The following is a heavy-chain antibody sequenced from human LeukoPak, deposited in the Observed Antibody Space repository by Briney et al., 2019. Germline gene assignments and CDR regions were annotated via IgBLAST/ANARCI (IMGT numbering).Heavy chain of an antibody. CDR1: GFTFNDYY. Sequence: GGSLRLSCAASGFTFNDYYMSWIRQAPGKGLEWVSYLSTSTTFINYADSVRGRFTISRDNAKNSLYLQMNSLRAEDTAVYYCARSPDVVETWFDLWGQGTLVTVSS. D-gene: IGHD2-21*01. CDR2: LSTSTTFI. CDR3: ARSPDVVETWFDL. V-gene: IGHV3-11*03. J-gene: IGHJ5*02.